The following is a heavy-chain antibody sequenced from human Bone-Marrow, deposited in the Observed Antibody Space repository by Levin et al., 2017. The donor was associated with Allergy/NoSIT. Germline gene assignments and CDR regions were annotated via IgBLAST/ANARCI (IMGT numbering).Heavy chain of an antibody. D-gene: IGHD2/OR15-2a*01. Sequence: AGGSLRLSCAASGFTFLNYAMTWVRQAPGKGLEWVSTIRGRGHSTIYADSIKGRFSISRDNSKNLVFLEINNLRAEDTAVYYCVKMRYTTSWGMDVWGQGTTVTVSS. CDR3: VKMRYTTSWGMDV. CDR1: GFTFLNYA. V-gene: IGHV3-23*01. CDR2: IRGRGHST. J-gene: IGHJ6*02.